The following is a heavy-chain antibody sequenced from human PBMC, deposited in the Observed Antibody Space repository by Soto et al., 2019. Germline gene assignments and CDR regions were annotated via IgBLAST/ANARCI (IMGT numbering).Heavy chain of an antibody. CDR2: IDTDGSRK. D-gene: IGHD4-17*01. CDR1: GFNFNTYW. CDR3: GSVPLGGYYANGFGV. V-gene: IGHV3-7*03. Sequence: EVQLVESGGGLVQPGGSLRLSCAASGFNFNTYWMYWVRQAPGKGREWVANIDTDGSRKNYVDCVKGRFIISRDKAKNSLLVQLNRLSADDTAVYDSGSVPLGGYYANGFGVWGKGTSGTVYS. J-gene: IGHJ6*03.